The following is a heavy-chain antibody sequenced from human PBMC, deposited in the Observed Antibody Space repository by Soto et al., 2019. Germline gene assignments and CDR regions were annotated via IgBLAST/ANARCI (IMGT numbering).Heavy chain of an antibody. CDR1: GGTFSSYA. CDR2: IIPIFGTA. CDR3: ARPVPIVVVVAAEITTDWYFDL. V-gene: IGHV1-69*01. D-gene: IGHD2-15*01. Sequence: QVQLVQSGAEVKKPGSSVKVSCKASGGTFSSYAISWVRQAPGQGLEWMGGIIPIFGTANYAQQFQGRVTITADESTSTAYMELSSLRSEDTAVYYCARPVPIVVVVAAEITTDWYFDLWGRGTLVTVSS. J-gene: IGHJ2*01.